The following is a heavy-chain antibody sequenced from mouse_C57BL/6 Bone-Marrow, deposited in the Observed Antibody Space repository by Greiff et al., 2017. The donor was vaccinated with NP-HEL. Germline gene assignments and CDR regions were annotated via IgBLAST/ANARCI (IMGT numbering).Heavy chain of an antibody. Sequence: VQLQQSGAELARPGASVKLSCKASGYTFTSYGISWVKQRTGQGLEWIGEIYPRSGNTYYNEKFKGKATLTADKSSSTAYMELRSLTSEDSAVYFCARSTYRGYWYFDVWGTGTTVTVSS. CDR1: GYTFTSYG. V-gene: IGHV1-81*01. CDR3: ARSTYRGYWYFDV. J-gene: IGHJ1*03. CDR2: IYPRSGNT. D-gene: IGHD5-1*01.